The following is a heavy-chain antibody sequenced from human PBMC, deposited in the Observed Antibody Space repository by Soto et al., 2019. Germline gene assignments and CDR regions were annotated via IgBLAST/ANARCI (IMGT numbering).Heavy chain of an antibody. CDR3: ARVAPGGSGSYDV. CDR1: GITFSAYT. J-gene: IGHJ4*02. Sequence: QAQLVEAGGGVVRPGRSLRLSCTASGITFSAYTMHWVRQAPGKGLEWVALILYDGNDKQYADSVKGRFTISRDNSKNTLYLQTNSLRVADTAVYYCARVAPGGSGSYDVWGQGTLVIVSS. CDR2: ILYDGNDK. V-gene: IGHV3-30-3*01. D-gene: IGHD3-10*01.